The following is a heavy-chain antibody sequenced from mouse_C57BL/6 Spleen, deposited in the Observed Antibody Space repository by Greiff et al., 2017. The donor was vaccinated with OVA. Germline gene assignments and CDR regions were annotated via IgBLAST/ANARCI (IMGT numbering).Heavy chain of an antibody. Sequence: VQLQQSGPELVKPGASVKISCKASGYAFSSSWMNWVKQRPGKGLEWIGRIYPGDGDTNYNGKFKGKATLTADKSSSTAYMQLSSLTSEDSAVYFCARGTTVVVDYWGKGTTLTVSS. CDR1: GYAFSSSW. V-gene: IGHV1-82*01. D-gene: IGHD1-1*01. CDR3: ARGTTVVVDY. CDR2: IYPGDGDT. J-gene: IGHJ2*01.